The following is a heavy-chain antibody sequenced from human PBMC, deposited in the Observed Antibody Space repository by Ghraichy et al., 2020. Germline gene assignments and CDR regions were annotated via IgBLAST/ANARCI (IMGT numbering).Heavy chain of an antibody. D-gene: IGHD1-26*01. V-gene: IGHV4-34*01. CDR2: INHSGST. J-gene: IGHJ4*02. Sequence: SETLSLTCAVYGGSFSGYYWSWIRQPPGKGLEWIGEINHSGSTNYNPSLKSRVTISVDTSKNQFSLKLSSVTAADTAVYYCARSGAGSGTPDYWGQGTLVTVSS. CDR1: GGSFSGYY. CDR3: ARSGAGSGTPDY.